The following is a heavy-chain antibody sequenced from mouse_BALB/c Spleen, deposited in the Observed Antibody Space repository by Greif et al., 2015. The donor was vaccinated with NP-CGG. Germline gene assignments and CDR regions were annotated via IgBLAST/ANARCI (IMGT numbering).Heavy chain of an antibody. CDR3: ARRDRYDRFAY. V-gene: IGHV1S81*02. D-gene: IGHD2-14*01. Sequence: QVQLQQSGAELVKPGASVKLSCKASGYTFTSYWMHWVKQRPGQGLEWIGEINPSNGRTNYNEKFKSKATLTVDKSSSTAYMQLSSLTSEDSAVYYCARRDRYDRFAYWGQGTLVTVSA. CDR1: GYTFTSYW. J-gene: IGHJ3*01. CDR2: INPSNGRT.